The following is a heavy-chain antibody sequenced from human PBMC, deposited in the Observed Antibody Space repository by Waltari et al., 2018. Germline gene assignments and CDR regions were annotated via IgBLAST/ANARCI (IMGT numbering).Heavy chain of an antibody. J-gene: IGHJ6*03. CDR2: INHSGST. V-gene: IGHV4-34*01. D-gene: IGHD2-15*01. Sequence: QVQLQQWGAGLLKPSETLSLTCAVYGGSFSGYYWSWIRQPPGKGLEWIGEINHSGSTNYNPSLKSRVTISVDTSKNQFSLKLSSVTAADTAVYYCARVGHIVVVVAATNHYYYMDVWGKGTTVTVSS. CDR1: GGSFSGYY. CDR3: ARVGHIVVVVAATNHYYYMDV.